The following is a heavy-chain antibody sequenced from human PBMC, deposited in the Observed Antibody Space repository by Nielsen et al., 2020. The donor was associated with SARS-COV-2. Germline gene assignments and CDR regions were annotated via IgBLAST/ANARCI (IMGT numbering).Heavy chain of an antibody. Sequence: GESLKISCAASGFTVSSNYMSWVRQAPGKGLEWVSVIYSGGSTYYADSVKGRFTISRDNSKNTLYLQMNSLRAEDTAVYYCARDRGYYDSSGYYYAMGYFDYWGQGTLVTVSS. CDR2: IYSGGST. J-gene: IGHJ4*02. CDR1: GFTVSSNY. CDR3: ARDRGYYDSSGYYYAMGYFDY. V-gene: IGHV3-53*01. D-gene: IGHD3-22*01.